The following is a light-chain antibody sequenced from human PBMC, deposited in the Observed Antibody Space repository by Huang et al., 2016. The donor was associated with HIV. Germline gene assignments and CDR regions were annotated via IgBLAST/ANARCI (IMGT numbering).Light chain of an antibody. J-gene: IGKJ1*01. CDR1: QSISADY. CDR3: QQYAGSPWT. V-gene: IGKV3-20*01. CDR2: AAS. Sequence: EIVLTQSPGTLSLSPGERATLSCRASQSISADYLAWYPQKPGQAPGLLIYAASSTATGIPDRFSGSGSGTDFTLTIYRLEPEDFAVYFCQQYAGSPWTFGQGTKVEIK.